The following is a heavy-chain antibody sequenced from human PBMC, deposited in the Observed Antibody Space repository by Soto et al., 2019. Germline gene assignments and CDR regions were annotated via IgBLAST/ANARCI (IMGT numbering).Heavy chain of an antibody. CDR3: AREQWLVHGRDFDY. CDR2: INAGNGNT. CDR1: GYTFTSYA. D-gene: IGHD6-19*01. V-gene: IGHV1-3*01. J-gene: IGHJ4*02. Sequence: QVQLVQSGAEVKKPGASVKVSCKASGYTFTSYAMHWVRQAPGQRLEWMGWINAGNGNTKYSQKFQGRVTITRDTSASTAYMELSSLRSEDTAVYYCAREQWLVHGRDFDYWGQGTLVTVSS.